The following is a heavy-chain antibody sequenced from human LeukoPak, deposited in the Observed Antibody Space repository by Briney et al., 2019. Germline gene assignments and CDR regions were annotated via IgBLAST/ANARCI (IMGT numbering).Heavy chain of an antibody. Sequence: ASVKVSCKASGYTFTSYGISWVRQAPGQGLEWMGWISAYNGNTNYAQKLQGRVTMTTDTSTSTAYMELRSLRSDDTDVYYCARVLGRDIVATSSSDYWGQGTLVTVSS. CDR2: ISAYNGNT. D-gene: IGHD5-12*01. J-gene: IGHJ4*02. V-gene: IGHV1-18*01. CDR3: ARVLGRDIVATSSSDY. CDR1: GYTFTSYG.